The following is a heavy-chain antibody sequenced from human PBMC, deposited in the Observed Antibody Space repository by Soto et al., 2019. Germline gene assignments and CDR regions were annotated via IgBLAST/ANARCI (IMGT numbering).Heavy chain of an antibody. D-gene: IGHD2-2*01. CDR3: AREGAAVVVPAAMIGY. V-gene: IGHV1-46*01. J-gene: IGHJ4*02. Sequence: ASVKVSCKASGYTFTSYYMHWVRQAPGQGLEWMGIINPSGGSTSYAQKFQGRVTMTRDTSTSTVYMELSSLRSEDTAVYYCAREGAAVVVPAAMIGYWGQGTLVTVSS. CDR2: INPSGGST. CDR1: GYTFTSYY.